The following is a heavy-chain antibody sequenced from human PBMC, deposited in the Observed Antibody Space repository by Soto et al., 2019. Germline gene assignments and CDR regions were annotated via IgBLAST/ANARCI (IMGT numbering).Heavy chain of an antibody. J-gene: IGHJ6*02. V-gene: IGHV4-61*01. D-gene: IGHD3-10*01. CDR1: GEAVRSGQSY. Sequence: QVQLQESGPGLVKPSETLSLLCVVSGEAVRSGQSYWNWVRHAPGKGLAWIGTISVTGAMKNSAPLRSRVTMSVDPYKSPTSPTITSVTAGDSAHYFCAGGRADSEGSSFGLRMGGWGQGTTVTVAS. CDR3: AGGRADSEGSSFGLRMGG. CDR2: ISVTGAM.